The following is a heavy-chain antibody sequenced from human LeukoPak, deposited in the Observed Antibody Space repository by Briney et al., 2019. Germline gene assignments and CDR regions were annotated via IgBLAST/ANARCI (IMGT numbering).Heavy chain of an antibody. CDR3: ARGYYDTRGSAFDI. J-gene: IGHJ3*02. CDR2: INPSGGGT. V-gene: IGHV1-46*01. D-gene: IGHD3-22*01. CDR1: GFTFTSYG. Sequence: PGGSLRLSCAASGFTFTSYGMHWVRQAPGQGLEWMGIINPSGGGTSYAQKFQGRVTMTGDTSTSTVYMDLSSLRSEDTAMYYCARGYYDTRGSAFDIWGQGTMITVSS.